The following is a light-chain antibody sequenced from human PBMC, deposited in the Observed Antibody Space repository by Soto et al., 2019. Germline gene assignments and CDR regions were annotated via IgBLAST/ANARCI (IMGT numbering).Light chain of an antibody. CDR1: TGAVTSGHY. J-gene: IGLJ2*01. V-gene: IGLV7-46*01. CDR3: LLSYIGARV. CDR2: DTS. Sequence: QAVVTQEPSLTVSPGGTVTLTCGSSTGAVTSGHYPYWFQQKPGQAHRTLIYDTSNKHSWTPARFSGSLLGGKAALTLSGAQPEDEAEYYCLLSYIGARVFGGGTKLTVL.